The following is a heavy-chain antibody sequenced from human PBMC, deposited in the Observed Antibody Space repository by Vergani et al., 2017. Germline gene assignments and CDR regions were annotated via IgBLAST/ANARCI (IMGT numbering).Heavy chain of an antibody. CDR3: ARDTGSWWGRLWFDP. CDR1: RFTFSSYD. D-gene: IGHD2-8*02. Sequence: EVQLVESGGGLVQPGGSLRLSCAASRFTFSSYDMHWVRQATGKGLEWVSTIGTAGDTYYPGSVKGRFTISRENAKNSLYLQMNSLRAEDTAVYYCARDTGSWWGRLWFDPWGQGTLVTVSS. J-gene: IGHJ5*02. V-gene: IGHV3-13*01. CDR2: IGTAGDT.